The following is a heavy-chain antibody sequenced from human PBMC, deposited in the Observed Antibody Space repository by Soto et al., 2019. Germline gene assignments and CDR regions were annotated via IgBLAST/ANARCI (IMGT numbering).Heavy chain of an antibody. CDR3: ATETGIVGAIGWYFDL. Sequence: ASVQVSCKVSGYTLTELSMHWVRQAPGKGLEWMGGFDPEDGETIYAQKFQGRVTMTEDTSTDTAYMELSSLRSEDTAVYYCATETGIVGAIGWYFDLWGRGTLVTVSS. CDR1: GYTLTELS. V-gene: IGHV1-24*01. CDR2: FDPEDGET. J-gene: IGHJ2*01. D-gene: IGHD1-26*01.